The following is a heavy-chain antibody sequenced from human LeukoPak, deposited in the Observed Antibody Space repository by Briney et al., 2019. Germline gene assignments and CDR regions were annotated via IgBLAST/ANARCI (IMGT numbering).Heavy chain of an antibody. CDR1: GYTFTSYY. V-gene: IGHV1-46*01. Sequence: GASVKVSCKASGYTFTSYYMHWVRQAPGQGLEWMGIINPSGGSTSYAQKFQGRVTMTRDTSTSTVYMELSSLRSEDTAVYYCARDLFAWIDSSGYYGPYHGDYWGQGTLVTVSS. D-gene: IGHD3-22*01. J-gene: IGHJ4*02. CDR2: INPSGGST. CDR3: ARDLFAWIDSSGYYGPYHGDY.